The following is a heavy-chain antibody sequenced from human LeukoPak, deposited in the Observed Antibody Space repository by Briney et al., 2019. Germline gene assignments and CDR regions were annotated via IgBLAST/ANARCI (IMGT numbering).Heavy chain of an antibody. V-gene: IGHV4-59*01. CDR3: ARCASKSIAARREVYNWFDP. CDR2: AFYSGST. J-gene: IGHJ5*02. CDR1: GDSISRYY. D-gene: IGHD6-6*01. Sequence: PSETLSLTCTVSGDSISRYYWSWIRQPPGGGLEWIGHAFYSGSTSYKPSLKSRVTISVDTSKNQFSLKLSSVTAADTAVYYCARCASKSIAARREVYNWFDPWGQGTLVTVSS.